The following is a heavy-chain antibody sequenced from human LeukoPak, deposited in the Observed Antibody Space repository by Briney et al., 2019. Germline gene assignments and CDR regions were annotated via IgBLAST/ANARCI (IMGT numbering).Heavy chain of an antibody. CDR2: FHTSGST. D-gene: IGHD2-21*02. CDR3: ARDLDGDYDSYYCDY. CDR1: GGSISSGSYY. Sequence: PSETLSLTCTVSGGSISSGSYYWGWIRQPAGKGLEWIGRFHTSGSTYYNPSLRSRVTISVDTSQNQFSLKLGSVTAADTAVYYCARDLDGDYDSYYCDYWGQGILVTVSS. V-gene: IGHV4-61*02. J-gene: IGHJ4*02.